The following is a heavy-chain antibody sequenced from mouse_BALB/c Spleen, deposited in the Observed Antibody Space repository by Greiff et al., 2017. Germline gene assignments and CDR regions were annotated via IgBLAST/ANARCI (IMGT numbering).Heavy chain of an antibody. CDR3: ARDDGYADGGYFDV. CDR1: GFTFSDYY. Sequence: EVQVVESGGGLVKPGGSLKLSCAASGFTFSDYYMYWVRQTPEKRLEWVATISDGGSYTYYPDSVKGRFTISRDNAKNNLYLQMSSLKSEDTAMYYCARDDGYADGGYFDVWGAGTTVTVSS. V-gene: IGHV5-4*02. D-gene: IGHD2-3*01. J-gene: IGHJ1*01. CDR2: ISDGGSYT.